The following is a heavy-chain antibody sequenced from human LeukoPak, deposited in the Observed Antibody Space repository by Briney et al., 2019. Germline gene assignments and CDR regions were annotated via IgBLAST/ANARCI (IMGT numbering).Heavy chain of an antibody. CDR3: AASVAGTGYYYYYMDV. D-gene: IGHD6-19*01. Sequence: PGGSLRLSCAASGFTFSSYTMSWVRQAPGKGLEWVAAISGSGGTTYYADSVKGRFTISRDNAKNSLYLQMNSLRAEDTALYYCAASVAGTGYYYYYMDVWGKGTTVTVSS. CDR2: ISGSGGTT. V-gene: IGHV3-23*01. J-gene: IGHJ6*03. CDR1: GFTFSSYT.